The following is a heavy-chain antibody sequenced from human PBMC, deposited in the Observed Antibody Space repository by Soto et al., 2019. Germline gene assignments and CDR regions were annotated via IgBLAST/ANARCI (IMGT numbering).Heavy chain of an antibody. Sequence: QVQLVQSGAEVKKPGSSVKVSCKASGGTFSSYAITWVRQAPGQGLEWMGRIIPIFGTANYNQKFQGRVTIAADESTSTAYMELRSLRSEDTAVYYCARNEYSTTFYSYGMDVWGQGTTVTVSS. CDR2: IIPIFGTA. V-gene: IGHV1-69*01. CDR1: GGTFSSYA. D-gene: IGHD6-6*01. J-gene: IGHJ6*02. CDR3: ARNEYSTTFYSYGMDV.